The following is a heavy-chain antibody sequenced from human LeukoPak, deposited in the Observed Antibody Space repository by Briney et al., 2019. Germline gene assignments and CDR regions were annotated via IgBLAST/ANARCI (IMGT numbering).Heavy chain of an antibody. CDR1: GGSISSSSYY. J-gene: IGHJ4*02. V-gene: IGHV4-39*07. CDR3: ARADSSSWSPGGY. Sequence: SETLSLTCTVSGGSISSSSYYWGWIRQPPGKGLEWIGSIYYSGSTYYNPSLKSRVTISVDTSKNQFSLKLSSVTAADTAVYYCARADSSSWSPGGYWGQGTLVTVSS. CDR2: IYYSGST. D-gene: IGHD6-13*01.